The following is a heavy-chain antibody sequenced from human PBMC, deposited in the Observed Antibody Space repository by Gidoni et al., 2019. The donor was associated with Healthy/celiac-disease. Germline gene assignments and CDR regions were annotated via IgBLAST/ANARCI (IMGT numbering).Heavy chain of an antibody. CDR3: ARATVDYGGNAAALLDY. CDR1: GFTFSSYA. Sequence: QVQLVESGGGVVQPGRSLRLSCAASGFTFSSYAMHWVRQAPGKGLEWVAVISYDGSNKYYADSVKGRFTISRDNSKNTLYLQMNSLRAEDTAVYYCARATVDYGGNAAALLDYWGQGTLVTVSS. CDR2: ISYDGSNK. D-gene: IGHD4-17*01. V-gene: IGHV3-30-3*01. J-gene: IGHJ4*02.